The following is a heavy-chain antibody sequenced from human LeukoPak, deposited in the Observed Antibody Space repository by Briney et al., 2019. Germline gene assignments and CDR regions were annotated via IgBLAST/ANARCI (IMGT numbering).Heavy chain of an antibody. CDR3: ASTVTDAEDAFDI. Sequence: SVKVSCKASGYTFTSYGISWVRQAPGQALEWMGWITPFNGNTNYAQKFQDRVTITRDRSMSTAYMELSSLRSEDTAMYYCASTVTDAEDAFDIWGQGTMVTVSS. CDR1: GYTFTSYG. J-gene: IGHJ3*02. CDR2: ITPFNGNT. V-gene: IGHV1-45*02. D-gene: IGHD4-17*01.